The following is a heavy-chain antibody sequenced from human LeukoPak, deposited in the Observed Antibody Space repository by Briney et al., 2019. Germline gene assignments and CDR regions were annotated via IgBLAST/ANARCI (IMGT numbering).Heavy chain of an antibody. J-gene: IGHJ4*02. CDR3: ASPRSGYRYTFDY. CDR2: ISTSGST. D-gene: IGHD3-22*01. V-gene: IGHV4-61*08. CDR1: GGSFSSGGYY. Sequence: SETLSLTCTVSGGSFSSGGYYWSWIRQAPGKGLEWIGYISTSGSTNYNPSLKSRVSISLDTSKNRFSLNLNFVTAADTAVYYCASPRSGYRYTFDYWGQGALVTVSS.